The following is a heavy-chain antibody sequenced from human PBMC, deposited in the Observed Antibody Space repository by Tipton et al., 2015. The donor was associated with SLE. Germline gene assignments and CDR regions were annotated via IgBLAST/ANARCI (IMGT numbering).Heavy chain of an antibody. CDR1: GFTFSSYS. Sequence: LRLSCAASGFTFSSYSMNWVRQAPGKGLEWIGYIYYSGSTNYNPSLKSRVTISVDTSKNQFSLKLSSVTAADTAVYYCARQYGRGAFDIWGQGTMVTVSS. CDR3: ARQYGRGAFDI. V-gene: IGHV4-59*08. CDR2: IYYSGST. J-gene: IGHJ3*02. D-gene: IGHD1-26*01.